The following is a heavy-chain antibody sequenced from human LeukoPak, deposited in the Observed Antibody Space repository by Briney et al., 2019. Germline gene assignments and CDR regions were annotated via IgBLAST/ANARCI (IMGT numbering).Heavy chain of an antibody. CDR3: ARAGFTFSDYFGSFFDY. J-gene: IGHJ4*02. V-gene: IGHV3-66*01. CDR1: GFTVSSNY. Sequence: GGSLRLSCAASGFTVSSNYMSWVRQAPGKGLEWVSVIYSGGITHYADSVKGRFTISRDNAKNSLYLQMNSLRAEDTAVYYCARAGFTFSDYFGSFFDYWGQGTLVTVSS. D-gene: IGHD3-10*01. CDR2: IYSGGIT.